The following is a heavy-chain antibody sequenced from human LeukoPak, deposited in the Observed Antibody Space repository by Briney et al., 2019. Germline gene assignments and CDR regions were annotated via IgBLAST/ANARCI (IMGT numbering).Heavy chain of an antibody. V-gene: IGHV4-30-2*06. CDR3: AREGLINAFDV. J-gene: IGHJ3*01. CDR1: GGSISSGGYA. Sequence: SETLSHTCTVSGGSISSGGYAWTWLRQSPGKGLEWIGYIYHSGTAFYNPSLKSRVTISVDRSDNQFSLRVNSVTAADTAVYYCAREGLINAFDVWGQGTMVTVSS. CDR2: IYHSGTA.